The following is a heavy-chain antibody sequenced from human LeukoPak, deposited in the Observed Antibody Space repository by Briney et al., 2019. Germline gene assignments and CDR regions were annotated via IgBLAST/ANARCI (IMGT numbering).Heavy chain of an antibody. Sequence: ASVKVSCKASGYTSTSYYMHWVRQAPGQGLEWMGIINPSGGSTSYAQKFQGRVTMTRDMSTSTVYMELSSLRSEDTAVYYCARAGGGGDAFDIWGQGTMVTVSS. D-gene: IGHD1-14*01. CDR2: INPSGGST. CDR3: ARAGGGGDAFDI. J-gene: IGHJ3*02. V-gene: IGHV1-46*01. CDR1: GYTSTSYY.